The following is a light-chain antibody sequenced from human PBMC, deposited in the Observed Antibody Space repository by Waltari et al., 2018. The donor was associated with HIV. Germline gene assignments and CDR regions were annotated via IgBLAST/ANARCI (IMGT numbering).Light chain of an antibody. CDR2: GAS. CDR3: QQYSNWPPVFT. V-gene: IGKV3-15*01. Sequence: EIVMIQSPATLSVSPGERATLSCRASQSVSSNLAWYQQKPGQAPRLLIYGASTRDAGIPARFSGSGSGTEFTLTISSLQSEDFAVYYCQQYSNWPPVFTFGQGTKLEIK. CDR1: QSVSSN. J-gene: IGKJ2*01.